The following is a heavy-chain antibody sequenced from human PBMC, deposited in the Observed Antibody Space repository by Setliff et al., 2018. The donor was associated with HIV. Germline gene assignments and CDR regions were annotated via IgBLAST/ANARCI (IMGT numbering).Heavy chain of an antibody. V-gene: IGHV1-46*01. J-gene: IGHJ3*02. Sequence: ASVKVSCKASGYTFTNYCIHWVRQAPGQGLEWLGMFNPSGGSTAYAQNFRGRVTMTTDTSTTTVSMELRSLRADDTALYYCARHYTGGWPLEVFDIWGQGTMVTVS. CDR2: FNPSGGST. D-gene: IGHD6-19*01. CDR1: GYTFTNYC. CDR3: ARHYTGGWPLEVFDI.